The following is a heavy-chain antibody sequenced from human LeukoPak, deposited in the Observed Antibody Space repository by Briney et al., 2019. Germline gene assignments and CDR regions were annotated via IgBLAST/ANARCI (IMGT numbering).Heavy chain of an antibody. Sequence: GGSLRLSCAASGFTFSSYSMIWVRQAPGKGLEWVSSISSSSSYIYYADSVKGRFTISRDNAKNSLYLQMNSLRAEDTAVYYCARDKILYYYDSSGGFDYWGQGTLVTVSS. J-gene: IGHJ4*02. CDR1: GFTFSSYS. CDR2: ISSSSSYI. D-gene: IGHD3-22*01. V-gene: IGHV3-21*01. CDR3: ARDKILYYYDSSGGFDY.